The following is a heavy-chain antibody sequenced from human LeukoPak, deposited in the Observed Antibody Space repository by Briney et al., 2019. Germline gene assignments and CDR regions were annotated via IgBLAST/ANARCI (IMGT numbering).Heavy chain of an antibody. CDR3: AREEYHLVSLDP. J-gene: IGHJ5*02. D-gene: IGHD2-2*01. CDR1: GYTFSDYG. CDR2: ISAYNGNT. V-gene: IGHV1-18*01. Sequence: VASVTVSCKASGYTFSDYGVSWVRQAPGQGLEWMGWISAYNGNTDYAQNFQGRITMTTDKSTRTAYLELRRLRPDDTAVYYCAREEYHLVSLDPWGQGTLVTVSS.